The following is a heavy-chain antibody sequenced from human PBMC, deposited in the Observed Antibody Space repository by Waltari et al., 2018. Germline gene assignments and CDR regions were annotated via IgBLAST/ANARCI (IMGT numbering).Heavy chain of an antibody. D-gene: IGHD2-2*01. CDR3: ARAEDEYCSSTSCYPFDY. CDR2: TIPIFGTA. CDR1: GGTFSSYA. V-gene: IGHV1-69*12. Sequence: QVQLVQSGAEVKKPGSSVKVSCKASGGTFSSYAISWVRQAPGPGLEWMGGTIPIFGTANYAQKFQGRVTITADESTSTAYMELSSLRSEDTAVYYCARAEDEYCSSTSCYPFDYWGQGTLVTVSS. J-gene: IGHJ4*02.